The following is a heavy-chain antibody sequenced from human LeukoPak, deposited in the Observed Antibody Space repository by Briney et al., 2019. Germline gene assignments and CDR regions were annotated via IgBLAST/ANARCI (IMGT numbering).Heavy chain of an antibody. Sequence: GGSLRLSCAASGFTFSSYAMHWVRQAPGKGLEWVAVISYDGSNKYYADSVKGRFTISRDNSKNTLYLQMNSLRAEDTAVYYCAKDAVAAVVVIAYYFDYWGQGTLVTVSS. CDR1: GFTFSSYA. CDR3: AKDAVAAVVVIAYYFDY. D-gene: IGHD3-22*01. CDR2: ISYDGSNK. J-gene: IGHJ4*02. V-gene: IGHV3-30-3*01.